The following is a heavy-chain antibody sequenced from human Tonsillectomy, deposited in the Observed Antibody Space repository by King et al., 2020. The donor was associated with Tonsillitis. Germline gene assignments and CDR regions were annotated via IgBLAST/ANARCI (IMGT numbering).Heavy chain of an antibody. CDR1: GGTFSSYA. V-gene: IGHV1-69*01. J-gene: IGHJ6*03. CDR2: IIPIFGTT. D-gene: IGHD2-15*01. Sequence: LVQSGAEVKKPGSSVQVSCKTSGGTFSSYAISWVRQAPGQGLEWMGGIIPIFGTTSFAQKFLGRVTITADESTSTAYMELSSLRSEDTAMYYCARGGGRQPSPLRFYYYSMDVWGKGTTVTVSS. CDR3: ARGGGRQPSPLRFYYYSMDV.